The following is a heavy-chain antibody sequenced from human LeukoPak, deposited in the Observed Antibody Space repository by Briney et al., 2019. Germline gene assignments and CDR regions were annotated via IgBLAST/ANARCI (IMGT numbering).Heavy chain of an antibody. CDR3: ARGYCTSPNCPSLDAFNI. CDR1: GFTFSDYY. V-gene: IGHV3-11*01. J-gene: IGHJ3*02. D-gene: IGHD2-2*01. CDR2: ISSSGSTI. Sequence: GSLRLSCAASGFTFSDYYMSWIRQAPGKGLEWVSYISSSGSTIYYADSVKGRFTISRDNSKNTLYLQMNSLRAEDTAVYYCARGYCTSPNCPSLDAFNIWGQGTMVSVSS.